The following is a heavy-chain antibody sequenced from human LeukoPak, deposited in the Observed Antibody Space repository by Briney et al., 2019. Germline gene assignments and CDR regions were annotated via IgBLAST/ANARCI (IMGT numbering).Heavy chain of an antibody. CDR1: GFTVSSNY. CDR2: IYSGGST. V-gene: IGHV3-53*01. Sequence: GGSLRLSCAASGFTVSSNYMSWVRQAPGKGLEWVSVIYSGGSTYYADSVKGRFTISRDNSKNTLYLQMNSLRAEDTAVYYCAKVIRSGYNVYFQYWGQGTLVTVSS. J-gene: IGHJ1*01. CDR3: AKVIRSGYNVYFQY. D-gene: IGHD3-22*01.